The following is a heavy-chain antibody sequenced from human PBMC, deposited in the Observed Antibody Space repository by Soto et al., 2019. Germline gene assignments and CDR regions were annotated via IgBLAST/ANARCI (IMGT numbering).Heavy chain of an antibody. CDR3: ARDCSGGSCPTPYYYYGMDV. D-gene: IGHD2-15*01. Sequence: SVKVSCKASGGTFSSYAISWVRQAPGQGLEWMGGIIPIFGTANYAQKFQGRVTITADESTSTAYMELSSLRSEDTAVYYCARDCSGGSCPTPYYYYGMDVWGQGTTVTVSS. CDR2: IIPIFGTA. J-gene: IGHJ6*02. CDR1: GGTFSSYA. V-gene: IGHV1-69*13.